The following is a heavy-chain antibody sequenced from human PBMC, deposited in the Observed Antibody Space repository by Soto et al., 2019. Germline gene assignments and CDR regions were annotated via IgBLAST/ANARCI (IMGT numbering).Heavy chain of an antibody. CDR2: INPNSGGT. Sequence: QVQLVQSGAEVKKPGASVKVSCKASGYTFTGYYMHWVRQAPGQGLEWMGWINPNSGGTNYAQKFQGWVTMTRDTSISTAYMELSRLRSDDTAVYYCARNNYGDYDVYYGMDVWGQGTTVTVSS. V-gene: IGHV1-2*04. CDR3: ARNNYGDYDVYYGMDV. D-gene: IGHD4-17*01. J-gene: IGHJ6*02. CDR1: GYTFTGYY.